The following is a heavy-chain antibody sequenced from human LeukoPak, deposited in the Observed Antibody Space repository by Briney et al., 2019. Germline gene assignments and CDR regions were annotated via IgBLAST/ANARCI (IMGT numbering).Heavy chain of an antibody. CDR3: ARDRGYSTFDY. CDR1: GFTFSNYW. V-gene: IGHV3-7*01. D-gene: IGHD4-23*01. J-gene: IGHJ4*02. Sequence: GGSLRLSCAASGFTFSNYWMSWVRQAPGKGLEWLANIEQDGGEKNYVDFVKGRFTISRDNARNSLYLQMNSLRAEDTAVYYCARDRGYSTFDYWGQGTLVTVSS. CDR2: IEQDGGEK.